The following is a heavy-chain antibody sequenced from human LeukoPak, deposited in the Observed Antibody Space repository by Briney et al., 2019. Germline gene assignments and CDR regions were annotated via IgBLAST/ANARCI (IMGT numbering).Heavy chain of an antibody. V-gene: IGHV4-39*07. J-gene: IGHJ6*03. CDR2: IYYSGST. D-gene: IGHD4-23*01. Sequence: SETLSLTCTVSGGSISSSSYYWGWIRQPPGKGLEWIGSIYYSGSTNYNPSLKSRVTISVDTSKSQFSLKLSSVTAADTAVYYCARGATVVTRRDYYYYYMDVWGKGTTVTVSS. CDR3: ARGATVVTRRDYYYYYMDV. CDR1: GGSISSSSYY.